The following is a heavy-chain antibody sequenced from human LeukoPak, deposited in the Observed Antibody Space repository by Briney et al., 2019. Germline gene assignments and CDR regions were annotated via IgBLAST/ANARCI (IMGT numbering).Heavy chain of an antibody. CDR2: IYHSGST. Sequence: SETLSLTCTVSGYSISSGYYWGWIRQPPGKGLEWIGSIYHSGSTYYNPSLKSRVTISVDTSKNQFSLKLSSVTAADTAVYYCARDSGTTGEVKFDPWGQGTLVTVSS. D-gene: IGHD3-10*01. V-gene: IGHV4-38-2*02. J-gene: IGHJ5*02. CDR1: GYSISSGYY. CDR3: ARDSGTTGEVKFDP.